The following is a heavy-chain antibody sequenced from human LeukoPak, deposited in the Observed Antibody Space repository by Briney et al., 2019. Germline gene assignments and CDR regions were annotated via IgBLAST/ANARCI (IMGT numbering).Heavy chain of an antibody. CDR2: IWYDGRKS. D-gene: IGHD3-10*01. CDR3: ARVSGHKSDF. Sequence: GSSLRLSCAASGFTFSSHGIDWVRQAPGKGLEWLGVIWYDGRKSDYAESVKGRFTISRDNSKNTVDLQMNSLRVEDTAVYYCARVSGHKSDFWGQGTLVTVSS. J-gene: IGHJ4*02. CDR1: GFTFSSHG. V-gene: IGHV3-33*01.